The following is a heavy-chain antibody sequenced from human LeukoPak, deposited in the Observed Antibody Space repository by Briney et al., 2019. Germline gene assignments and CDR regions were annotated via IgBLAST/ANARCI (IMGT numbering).Heavy chain of an antibody. J-gene: IGHJ3*02. V-gene: IGHV1-2*02. CDR1: GYTFTGYY. CDR3: ARDLDIVVVPAAHHAFDI. Sequence: ASVKVSCKASGYTFTGYYMHWVRQAPGQGLEWMGWINPNSGGTNYGQKFQGRVTMTRDTSISTAYMELRRLRSDDTAVYYCARDLDIVVVPAAHHAFDIWGQGTMVTVYS. CDR2: INPNSGGT. D-gene: IGHD2-2*03.